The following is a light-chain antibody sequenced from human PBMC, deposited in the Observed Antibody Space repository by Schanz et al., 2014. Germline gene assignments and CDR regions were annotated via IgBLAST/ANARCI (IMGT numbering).Light chain of an antibody. CDR3: QQYGSSPPGLT. J-gene: IGKJ4*01. CDR2: GAS. V-gene: IGKV3-20*01. CDR1: QSVSSH. Sequence: EIVMTQSPATLSVSPGERATLSCRASQSVSSHLVWYQQKFGQAPRLLIYGASSRATGIPDRFSGSGSGTDFTLTISRLEPEDFAVYYCQQYGSSPPGLTFGGGTKVEIK.